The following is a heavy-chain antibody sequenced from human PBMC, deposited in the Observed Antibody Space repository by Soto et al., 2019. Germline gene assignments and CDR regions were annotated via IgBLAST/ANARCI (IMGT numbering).Heavy chain of an antibody. CDR1: GASISGSYYY. J-gene: IGHJ4*02. D-gene: IGHD1-20*01. CDR2: VFYTGFT. CDR3: ATPQKGYNWNYFDH. Sequence: SETLSLTCAVSGASISGSYYYWAWLRQSPGKGPEWIGSVFYTGFTSYNPSLESRVSVSVDTSKSQFSLKLSAVTAADTAVYYCATPQKGYNWNYFDHWGQGALVTVSS. V-gene: IGHV4-39*01.